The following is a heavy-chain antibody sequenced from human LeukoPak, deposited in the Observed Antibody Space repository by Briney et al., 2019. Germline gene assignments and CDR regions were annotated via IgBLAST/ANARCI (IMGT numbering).Heavy chain of an antibody. Sequence: PGRSLRLSCAASGFTFSSYAMHWVRQAPGKGLEWVAVISYDGSNKYYADSVNGRFTISRDNSKNTLYLQMNSLRAEDTAVYYCARGGENSSGWFGYYYYGMDVWGQGTTVTVSS. CDR1: GFTFSSYA. J-gene: IGHJ6*02. D-gene: IGHD6-19*01. CDR3: ARGGENSSGWFGYYYYGMDV. V-gene: IGHV3-30-3*01. CDR2: ISYDGSNK.